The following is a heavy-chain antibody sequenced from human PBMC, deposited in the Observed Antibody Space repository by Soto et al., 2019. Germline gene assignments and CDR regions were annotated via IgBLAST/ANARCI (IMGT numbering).Heavy chain of an antibody. Sequence: QVQLEQSGAEVKKPGASVKVSCKASGYMFTGYDMHWVRQGPGQGLEWMGWINPNSGGTNYAQKFQGRVTMTRDLPSSTAYMELSGLGSDDTAVYYCAREVTMIRGARVYGMDVWGQGTTVTVSS. D-gene: IGHD3-10*01. J-gene: IGHJ6*02. CDR2: INPNSGGT. CDR1: GYMFTGYD. CDR3: AREVTMIRGARVYGMDV. V-gene: IGHV1-2*02.